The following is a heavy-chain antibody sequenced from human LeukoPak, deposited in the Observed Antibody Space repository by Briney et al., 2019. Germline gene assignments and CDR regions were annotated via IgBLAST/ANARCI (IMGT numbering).Heavy chain of an antibody. CDR2: ISYDGTKR. D-gene: IGHD3-10*01. V-gene: IGHV3-30*03. Sequence: GGSLRLSCAASGFTFSNYGMHWVRQAPGKGLEWVAVISYDGTKRYYADSMKGRFTISRDNSKNTLFLQMNSLRVEDTAVYYCARDVDYYDSGSREIQIHYWGQGTLVTVSS. CDR3: ARDVDYYDSGSREIQIHY. J-gene: IGHJ4*02. CDR1: GFTFSNYG.